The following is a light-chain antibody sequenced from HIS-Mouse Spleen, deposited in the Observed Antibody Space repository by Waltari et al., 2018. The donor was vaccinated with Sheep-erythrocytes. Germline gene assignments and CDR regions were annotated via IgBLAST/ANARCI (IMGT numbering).Light chain of an antibody. V-gene: IGLV3-1*01. J-gene: IGLJ2*01. CDR1: KLGDKY. Sequence: SYELTQPPSVSVSPGQTASIPCPEKLGDKYACWYQQKPGQSPVLVIYQDTKRPSGIPERFSGSNSGNTATLTISGTQAMDEADYYCQAWDSSTVVFGGGTKLTVL. CDR3: QAWDSSTVV. CDR2: QDT.